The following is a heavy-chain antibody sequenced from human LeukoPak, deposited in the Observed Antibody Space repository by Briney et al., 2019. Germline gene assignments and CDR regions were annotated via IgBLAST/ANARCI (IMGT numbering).Heavy chain of an antibody. Sequence: GGSLRLSCAASGFTFDNYGMTWVRQVPGKGLEWVSGVNWNGGSTGYADSVKGRFTISRDNAKNSLYLQMNSLRAVDTALYYCARASLYDNSAYYLDYWGQGTLVTVSS. V-gene: IGHV3-20*04. D-gene: IGHD3-22*01. J-gene: IGHJ4*02. CDR1: GFTFDNYG. CDR3: ARASLYDNSAYYLDY. CDR2: VNWNGGST.